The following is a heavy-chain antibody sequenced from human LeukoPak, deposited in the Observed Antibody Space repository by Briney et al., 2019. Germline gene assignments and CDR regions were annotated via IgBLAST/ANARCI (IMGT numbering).Heavy chain of an antibody. Sequence: PSQTLSLTCTVSGGSISSDGYYWSWIRQHPGKGLEWIGYIYYSGSTYDNPSLKSRVTISVDMSKNQFSLKLSSVTAADTAVYYCARDQYSGNHYYYGIDVWGQGTTVTVSS. CDR3: ARDQYSGNHYYYGIDV. J-gene: IGHJ6*02. CDR1: GGSISSDGYY. V-gene: IGHV4-31*03. D-gene: IGHD1-26*01. CDR2: IYYSGST.